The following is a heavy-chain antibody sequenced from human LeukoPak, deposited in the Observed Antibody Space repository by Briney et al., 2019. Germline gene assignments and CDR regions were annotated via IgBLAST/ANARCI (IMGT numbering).Heavy chain of an antibody. J-gene: IGHJ6*03. D-gene: IGHD3-3*01. CDR1: GFAVSSNY. CDR2: IYSGGST. V-gene: IGHV3-53*01. CDR3: ARGWAPGYDLKGYYYMDV. Sequence: TGGSLRLSCAASGFAVSSNYMSWVRQAPGKGLEWVSVIYSGGSTYYADSVKGRFTISRDNSKNTLYLQMNSLRAEDTAVYYCARGWAPGYDLKGYYYMDVWGKGTTVTVSS.